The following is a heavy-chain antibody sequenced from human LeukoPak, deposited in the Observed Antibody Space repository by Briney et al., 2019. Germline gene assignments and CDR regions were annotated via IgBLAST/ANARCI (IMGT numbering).Heavy chain of an antibody. V-gene: IGHV4-61*02. CDR1: GGSINSGRYY. D-gene: IGHD7-27*01. Sequence: SETLSLTCTVSGGSINSGRYYWSWIRQPAGKGLEWIGRIYTSGSTNYNPSLKSRVTMSADTSKNQFSLKLISVTAADTAVYYCASRKLGNDYWGQGTLVTVSS. CDR3: ASRKLGNDY. J-gene: IGHJ4*02. CDR2: IYTSGST.